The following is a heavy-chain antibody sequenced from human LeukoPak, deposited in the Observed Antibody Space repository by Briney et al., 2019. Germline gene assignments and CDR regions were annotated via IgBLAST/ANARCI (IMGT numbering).Heavy chain of an antibody. CDR1: GYTFTSYY. CDR3: AGETGTTFGILDY. Sequence: ASVKVSCKASGYTFTSYYMHWVRQSPGQGLEWMGIINPSGGSTSYAQKFQGRVTMTRDTSTSTVYMELSSLRSEDTAVYYCAGETGTTFGILDYWGQGTLVTVSS. V-gene: IGHV1-46*01. CDR2: INPSGGST. J-gene: IGHJ4*02. D-gene: IGHD1-7*01.